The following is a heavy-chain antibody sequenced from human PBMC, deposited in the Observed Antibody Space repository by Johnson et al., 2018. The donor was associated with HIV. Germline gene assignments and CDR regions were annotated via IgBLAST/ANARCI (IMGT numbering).Heavy chain of an antibody. CDR1: GFTFRRYG. J-gene: IGHJ3*02. Sequence: VQLVESGGGLAQPGGSLRLSCAASGFTFRRYGMHWVRQAPGKGLEWVAFIRYDGTKDYYVDSVKGRFTISRDTSQDTLYLQMNRLRAEDTAVYYCARGGGGYAYDAFDIWGQGTMVTVSS. V-gene: IGHV3-30*02. CDR2: IRYDGTKD. CDR3: ARGGGGYAYDAFDI. D-gene: IGHD5-12*01.